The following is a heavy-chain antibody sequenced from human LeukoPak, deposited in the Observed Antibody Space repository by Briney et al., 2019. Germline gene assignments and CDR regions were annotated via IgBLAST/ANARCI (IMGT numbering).Heavy chain of an antibody. CDR3: ARDQAAGSYFDY. J-gene: IGHJ4*02. CDR1: GFTFSSYS. D-gene: IGHD6-13*01. Sequence: PGGSLRLSCAASGFTFSSYSMNWVRQAPGKGLEWVSSISSSSSYIYYADSVKGRFTISRDNAKNSLYLQMNSLRAGDTAVYYCARDQAAGSYFDYWGQGTLVTVSS. CDR2: ISSSSSYI. V-gene: IGHV3-21*01.